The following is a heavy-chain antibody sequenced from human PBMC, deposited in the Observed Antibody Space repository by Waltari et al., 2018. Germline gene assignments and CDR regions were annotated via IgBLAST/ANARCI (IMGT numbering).Heavy chain of an antibody. CDR3: ATERELRFPDY. J-gene: IGHJ4*02. V-gene: IGHV4-39*07. CDR1: GGSISSSSYD. D-gene: IGHD1-7*01. Sequence: QLQLQESGPGLVKPSETLSLTCTVSGGSISSSSYDWGWIRQPPGKGLAWIGSIYYRGSTYYNPSLKSRVTTAVDTSKIQFSLTLSSVTAADTAVYYCATERELRFPDYWGQGTLVTVSS. CDR2: IYYRGST.